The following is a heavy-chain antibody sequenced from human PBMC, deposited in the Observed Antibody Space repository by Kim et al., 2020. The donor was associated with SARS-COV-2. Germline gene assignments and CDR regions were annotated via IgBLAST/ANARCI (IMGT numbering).Heavy chain of an antibody. D-gene: IGHD3-22*01. CDR3: ARDEEYGRYDYYDSIGYYGWYFDL. Sequence: GGSLRLSCAASGFTFSSYSMNWVRQAPGKGLEWVSFISSSSSYIYQADSVKGRFTISRDNAKNSLYLQMNSLRAEDTAVYYCARDEEYGRYDYYDSIGYYGWYFDLWGRGTLVTVSS. V-gene: IGHV3-21*01. J-gene: IGHJ2*01. CDR2: ISSSSSYI. CDR1: GFTFSSYS.